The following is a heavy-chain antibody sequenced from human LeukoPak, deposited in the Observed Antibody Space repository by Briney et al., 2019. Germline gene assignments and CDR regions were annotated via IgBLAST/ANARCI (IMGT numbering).Heavy chain of an antibody. V-gene: IGHV5-51*01. D-gene: IGHD1-26*01. CDR1: GYSFTNHW. Sequence: GESLNISFKGSGYSFTNHWIGWVRQMPGKGLEWMGIIYPGDSDTRYSPSFQGQDTISADKSISTAYLQWSGLKASDTAMYYCARLPQWGGTYHFDYWGQGTLLTVSS. CDR3: ARLPQWGGTYHFDY. CDR2: IYPGDSDT. J-gene: IGHJ4*02.